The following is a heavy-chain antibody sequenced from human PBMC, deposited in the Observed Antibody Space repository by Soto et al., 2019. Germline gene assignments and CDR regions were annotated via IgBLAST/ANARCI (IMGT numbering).Heavy chain of an antibody. J-gene: IGHJ6*03. Sequence: GGSLRLSCAASGFTFDDYAMHWVRQAPGKGLEWVSGISWNSGSIGYADSVKGRFTISRDNAKNSLYLQMNSLRAEDTALYYCAKAAEYYYYYMDVWGKGTTVTVSS. CDR2: ISWNSGSI. V-gene: IGHV3-9*01. CDR3: AKAAEYYYYYMDV. CDR1: GFTFDDYA.